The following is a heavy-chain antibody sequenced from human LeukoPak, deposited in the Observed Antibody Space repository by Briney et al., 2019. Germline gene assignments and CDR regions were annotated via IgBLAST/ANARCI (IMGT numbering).Heavy chain of an antibody. CDR2: IYYSGST. CDR3: ARWDRSTRGRYYYCDY. D-gene: IGHD1-26*01. CDR1: GGSISSISYY. J-gene: IGHJ4*02. Sequence: SETLSLTCTVSGGSISSISYYWGWIRQPPGKGLEWIGSIYYSGSTYYNPSLKSRVTISVDTSKNQFSLKLSSVTAADTAVYYCARWDRSTRGRYYYCDYWGQGTLVTVSS. V-gene: IGHV4-39*01.